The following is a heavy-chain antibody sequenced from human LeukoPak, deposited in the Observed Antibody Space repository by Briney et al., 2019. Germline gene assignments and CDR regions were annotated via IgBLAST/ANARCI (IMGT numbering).Heavy chain of an antibody. CDR1: GFTFDDYA. D-gene: IGHD6-13*01. CDR2: ISWDGGST. CDR3: AKSPHTAGGSWDYFDY. V-gene: IGHV3-43D*03. Sequence: PGRSLRLSCAASGFTFDDYAMHWVRQAPGKGLEWVSLISWDGGSTYYADSVKGRFTISRDNSKNSLYLQMNGLRAEDTALYYCAKSPHTAGGSWDYFDYWGQGTLVTVSS. J-gene: IGHJ4*02.